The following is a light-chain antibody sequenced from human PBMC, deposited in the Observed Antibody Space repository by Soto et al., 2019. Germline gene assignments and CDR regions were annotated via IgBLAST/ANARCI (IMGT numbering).Light chain of an antibody. J-gene: IGKJ3*01. CDR1: QSVSNNY. Sequence: EIVLTHSPGTLSLSPCERATLSCSASQSVSNNYLAWYQQKPGQAPRLLISGASNRATGIPDRFSGSGSGTDFTLAISRLEPEDFAVYYCQQYGTSPFTFGPGTKVDIK. CDR3: QQYGTSPFT. V-gene: IGKV3-20*01. CDR2: GAS.